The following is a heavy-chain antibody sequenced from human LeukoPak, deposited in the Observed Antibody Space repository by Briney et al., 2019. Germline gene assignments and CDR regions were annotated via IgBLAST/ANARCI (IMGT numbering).Heavy chain of an antibody. J-gene: IGHJ4*02. D-gene: IGHD2-15*01. CDR1: GFTFDDFG. Sequence: PGGSLRLSCAASGFTFDDFGMSWVRQAPGKGLEWVSGVSNSGGSTYYADSVKGRFTISRDNAKNSLYLQMNSLRAEDTAVYYCARGELGYCSGGSCHTGGYWGQGTLVTVSS. V-gene: IGHV3-23*01. CDR2: VSNSGGST. CDR3: ARGELGYCSGGSCHTGGY.